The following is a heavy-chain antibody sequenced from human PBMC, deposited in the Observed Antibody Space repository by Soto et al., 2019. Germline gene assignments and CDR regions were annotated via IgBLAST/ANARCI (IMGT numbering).Heavy chain of an antibody. Sequence: QITLKESGPPLVKPTQTLTLTCTFSGFSLSTSGVGVGWIRQPPGKALEWLALIYWYDDKRYSPSLKSRLTNTKDTYKNQVVLTMTNIDTVDTATYYCAHRAYYYDSSGYYSACEVFDYWGQGTLVTVSS. V-gene: IGHV2-5*01. J-gene: IGHJ4*02. CDR2: IYWYDDK. CDR1: GFSLSTSGVG. CDR3: AHRAYYYDSSGYYSACEVFDY. D-gene: IGHD3-22*01.